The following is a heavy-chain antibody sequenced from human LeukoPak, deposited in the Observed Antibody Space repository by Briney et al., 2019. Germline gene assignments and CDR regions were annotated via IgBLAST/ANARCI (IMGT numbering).Heavy chain of an antibody. Sequence: PGGSLRLSCAASGFTFDDYAMHWVRQAPGKGLEWVSGISWNSGSIGYADSVKGRFTISRDNAKSSLYLLMNSLRAEDMALYYCAKEEYRGEFDYWGQGTLVTVSS. V-gene: IGHV3-9*03. J-gene: IGHJ4*02. D-gene: IGHD1-26*01. CDR2: ISWNSGSI. CDR3: AKEEYRGEFDY. CDR1: GFTFDDYA.